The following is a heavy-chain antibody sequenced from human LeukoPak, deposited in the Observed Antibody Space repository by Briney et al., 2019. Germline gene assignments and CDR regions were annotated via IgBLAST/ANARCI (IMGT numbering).Heavy chain of an antibody. CDR2: ISGSGGST. CDR3: AKDRGGFASPYYYDSSGYYLDY. Sequence: GGSLRLSCAASGFTFSSYAMSWVRQAPGKGLEWVSAISGSGGSTYYADSVKGRFTISRDNSKNTLYLQMNSLRAEDTAVYYCAKDRGGFASPYYYDSSGYYLDYWGQGTLVTVSS. V-gene: IGHV3-23*01. CDR1: GFTFSSYA. D-gene: IGHD3-22*01. J-gene: IGHJ4*02.